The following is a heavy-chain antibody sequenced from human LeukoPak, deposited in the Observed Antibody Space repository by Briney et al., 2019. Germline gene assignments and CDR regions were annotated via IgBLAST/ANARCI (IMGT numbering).Heavy chain of an antibody. CDR2: IDWDDDK. V-gene: IGHV2-70*11. J-gene: IGHJ4*02. CDR3: ARIRGYCSGGSCYYSD. D-gene: IGHD2-15*01. Sequence: SGPALVKPPQTLTLTCPFSGFSLRTRGMCVSWIRQPPGKALEWLARIDWDDDKYYSTSLKTRLTISKDTSKNQVVLTMTNMDPVDTATYYCARIRGYCSGGSCYYSDWGQGTLVTVSS. CDR1: GFSLRTRGMC.